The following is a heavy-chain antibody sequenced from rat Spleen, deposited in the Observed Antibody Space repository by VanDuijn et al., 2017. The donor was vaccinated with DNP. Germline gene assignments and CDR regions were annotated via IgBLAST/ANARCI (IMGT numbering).Heavy chain of an antibody. CDR2: ISYEGSTT. D-gene: IGHD4-2*01. J-gene: IGHJ4*01. CDR3: TTILGPPMDA. V-gene: IGHV5-19*01. Sequence: EVQLVESGGGLVQPGRSLKLSCAASGITFSNSGMHWIRQAPTKGLEWVASISYEGSTTYYRASVKGRFTISRDNAKSTLYLQMDSLRSEETATYYCTTILGPPMDAWGQGTSVTVSS. CDR1: GITFSNSG.